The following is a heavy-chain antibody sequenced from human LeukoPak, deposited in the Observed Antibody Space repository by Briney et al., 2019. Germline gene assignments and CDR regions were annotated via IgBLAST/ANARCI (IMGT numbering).Heavy chain of an antibody. Sequence: GGSLRLSCAASGFTFTFSDYYMSWIRQAPGKGLEWVSFISSAGSTKYYADSVKGRFTISRDNAKNSLYLQMNSLRAEDTAVYYCVRVERTTRGYCSSTSCYYYYMDVWGKGTTVTVSS. CDR1: GFTFTFSDYY. CDR3: VRVERTTRGYCSSTSCYYYYMDV. J-gene: IGHJ6*03. CDR2: ISSAGSTK. D-gene: IGHD2-2*01. V-gene: IGHV3-11*01.